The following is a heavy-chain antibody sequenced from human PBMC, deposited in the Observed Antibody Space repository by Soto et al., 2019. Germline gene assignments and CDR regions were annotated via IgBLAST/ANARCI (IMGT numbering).Heavy chain of an antibody. V-gene: IGHV4-38-2*01. CDR1: NFSISSGYY. J-gene: IGHJ4*02. Sequence: PSETLSLTCVVSNFSISSGYYWGWIRQSPGKGLEWIASIYRSGTHSYNPSLKSRVTISVDPSKNQFSLMLTAVTAADTAVYYCARTHSGSYYSVFNYWGRGSLVTVSS. CDR3: ARTHSGSYYSVFNY. CDR2: IYRSGTH. D-gene: IGHD1-26*01.